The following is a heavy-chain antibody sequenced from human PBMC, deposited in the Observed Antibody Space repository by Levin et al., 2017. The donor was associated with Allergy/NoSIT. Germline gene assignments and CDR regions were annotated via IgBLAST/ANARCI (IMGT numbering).Heavy chain of an antibody. D-gene: IGHD3-3*01. Sequence: SCTASGFTFGDYAMSWFRQAPGKGLEWVGFIRSKAYGGTTEYAASVRGRFTISRDDSKSIAYLQMNSLKIEDTAVYYCTRDDFRPGAYFDYWGQGILVTVSS. J-gene: IGHJ4*02. V-gene: IGHV3-49*03. CDR1: GFTFGDYA. CDR3: TRDDFRPGAYFDY. CDR2: IRSKAYGGTT.